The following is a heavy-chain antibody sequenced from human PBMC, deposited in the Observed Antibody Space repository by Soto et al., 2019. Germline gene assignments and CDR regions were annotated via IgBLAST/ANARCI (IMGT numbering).Heavy chain of an antibody. V-gene: IGHV3-23*01. CDR3: ARADIVATTYFDY. D-gene: IGHD5-12*01. Sequence: EVQLLESGGGLVQPGGSLRLSCAASGFTFSSYAMSWVRQAPGKGLEWVSAISGSGGRTYYADSVKGRFTISRDNSKNTLYLQMNGLRAEDTAVYYCARADIVATTYFDYWGQGTLVTVSS. CDR1: GFTFSSYA. J-gene: IGHJ4*02. CDR2: ISGSGGRT.